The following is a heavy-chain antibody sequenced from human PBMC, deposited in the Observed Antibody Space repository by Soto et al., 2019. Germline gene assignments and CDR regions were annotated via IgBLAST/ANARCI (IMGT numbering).Heavy chain of an antibody. V-gene: IGHV4-59*01. CDR3: ARGLRNCSGGSCYLDYFDY. Sequence: SETLSLTCTVSGGSIRSYYWIWIRQPPGKGLEWIGYIYYSGSTNYNPSLKSRVTISVDTSKNQFSLQLSSVTAADTAVYYCARGLRNCSGGSCYLDYFDYWGQGTLVTVSS. J-gene: IGHJ4*02. CDR2: IYYSGST. D-gene: IGHD2-15*01. CDR1: GGSIRSYY.